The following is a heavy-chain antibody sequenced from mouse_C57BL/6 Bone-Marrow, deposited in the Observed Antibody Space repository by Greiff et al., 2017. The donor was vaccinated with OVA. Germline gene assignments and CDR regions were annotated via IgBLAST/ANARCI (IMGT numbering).Heavy chain of an antibody. D-gene: IGHD2-5*01. J-gene: IGHJ1*03. CDR1: GFTFSSYG. V-gene: IGHV5-6*02. Sequence: DVKLVESGGDLVKPGGSLKLSCAASGFTFSSYGMSWVRQTPDKRLEWVATISSGGSYTYYPDSVKGRFTISRDNAKNTLYLQMSSLKSEDTAMYYCARHPRSYYSNLWYFDVWGTGTTVTVSS. CDR3: ARHPRSYYSNLWYFDV. CDR2: ISSGGSYT.